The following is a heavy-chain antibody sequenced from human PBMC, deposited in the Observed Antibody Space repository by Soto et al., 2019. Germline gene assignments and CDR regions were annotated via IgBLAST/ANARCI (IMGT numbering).Heavy chain of an antibody. V-gene: IGHV4-59*11. CDR2: ILYTGNT. Sequence: SETLSLTCTVSGVSIGNHYWSWIRQPPGKGLEWLGYILYTGNTNYNPSLKSRVTISVDTSKNQVSLELTSVTTADTAVYFCARAAYGSGNYYAPHYYYAMDVWGQGTTVTVSS. CDR1: GVSIGNHY. D-gene: IGHD3-10*01. J-gene: IGHJ6*02. CDR3: ARAAYGSGNYYAPHYYYAMDV.